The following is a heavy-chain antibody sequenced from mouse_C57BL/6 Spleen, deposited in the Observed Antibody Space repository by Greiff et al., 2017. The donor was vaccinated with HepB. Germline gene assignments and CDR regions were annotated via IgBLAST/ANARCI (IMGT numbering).Heavy chain of an antibody. CDR3: ARSPFDYGSSYWYFDV. CDR2: INPSSGYT. J-gene: IGHJ1*03. D-gene: IGHD1-1*01. V-gene: IGHV1-4*01. CDR1: GYTFTSYT. Sequence: QVQLQQSGAELARPGASVKMSCKASGYTFTSYTMHWVKQRPGQGLEWIGYINPSSGYTKYNQKFKDKATLTADKSSSTAYMQLSSLTSEDSAVYYCARSPFDYGSSYWYFDVWGTGTTVTVSS.